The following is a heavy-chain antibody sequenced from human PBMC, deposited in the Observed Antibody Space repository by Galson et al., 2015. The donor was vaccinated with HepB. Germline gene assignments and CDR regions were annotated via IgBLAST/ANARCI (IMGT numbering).Heavy chain of an antibody. CDR3: ARPRITMIVEGYFDL. J-gene: IGHJ2*01. V-gene: IGHV3-30-3*01. CDR1: GFTFSSYA. CDR2: ISYDGSNK. D-gene: IGHD3-22*01. Sequence: SLRLSCAASGFTFSSYAMHWVRQAPGKGLEWVAVISYDGSNKYYADSVKGRFTISRDNSKNTLYLQMNSLRAEDTAVYYCARPRITMIVEGYFDLWGRGTLVTVSS.